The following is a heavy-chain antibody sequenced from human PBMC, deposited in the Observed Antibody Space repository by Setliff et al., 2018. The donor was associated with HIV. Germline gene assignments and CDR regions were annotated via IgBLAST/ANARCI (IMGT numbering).Heavy chain of an antibody. CDR1: GFTFSSYA. J-gene: IGHJ1*01. D-gene: IGHD6-19*01. CDR3: AKDGSGWSQH. CDR2: ITGAGSGI. V-gene: IGHV3-48*04. Sequence: GGSLRLSCAASGFTFSSYAMSWVRQAPGKGLEWVSYITGAGSGIDYADSVKGRFTISRDNAKNSLFLQMNNLTVDDTAVYYCAKDGSGWSQHWGQGTLVTVSS.